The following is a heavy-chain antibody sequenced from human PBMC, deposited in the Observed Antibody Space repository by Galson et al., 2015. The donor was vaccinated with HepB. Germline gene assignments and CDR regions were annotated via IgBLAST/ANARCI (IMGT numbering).Heavy chain of an antibody. Sequence: LSLTCTVSGGSISSYYWSWIRQPPGKGLEWIGYIYYSGSTNYNPSLKSRVIISVDTSKDQFSLKLRAVTAADTAVYYCARGAVVPAAMRFDPWGQGTLVTVSS. V-gene: IGHV4-59*12. J-gene: IGHJ5*02. D-gene: IGHD2-2*01. CDR3: ARGAVVPAAMRFDP. CDR1: GGSISSYY. CDR2: IYYSGST.